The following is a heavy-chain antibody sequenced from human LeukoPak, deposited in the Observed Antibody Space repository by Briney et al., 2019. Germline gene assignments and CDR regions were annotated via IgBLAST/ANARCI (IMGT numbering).Heavy chain of an antibody. J-gene: IGHJ4*02. D-gene: IGHD4-17*01. CDR3: ANSPYGDWSFDF. CDR2: IRYHGRDK. V-gene: IGHV3-30*02. Sequence: GGSLRLSCAASGFTFSSYGMHWVRQAPGKGLEWVAFIRYHGRDKYYGDSVEGRFPIPRDNSRNTLYLQMDSLRGEDTAVYYCANSPYGDWSFDFWGEGTLVTVSS. CDR1: GFTFSSYG.